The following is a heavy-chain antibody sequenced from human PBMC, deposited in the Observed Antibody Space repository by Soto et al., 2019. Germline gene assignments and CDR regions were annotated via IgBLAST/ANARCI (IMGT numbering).Heavy chain of an antibody. Sequence: KLSETLSLTCTVSGASVSSYYWSWIRQSPGKGLEWIGYIHYSGSTNYNPSLKSRVTISVDTSKNQFSLKLSSVTAADTAVYYCARDRGGSYYYPPGYYFDYWGQGTLVTVSS. CDR3: ARDRGGSYYYPPGYYFDY. CDR2: IHYSGST. J-gene: IGHJ4*02. D-gene: IGHD1-26*01. CDR1: GASVSSYY. V-gene: IGHV4-59*02.